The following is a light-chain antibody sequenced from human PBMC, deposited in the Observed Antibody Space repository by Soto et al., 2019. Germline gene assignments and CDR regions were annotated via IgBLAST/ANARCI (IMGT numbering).Light chain of an antibody. V-gene: IGKV3-20*01. CDR3: QQYGSSPSIT. CDR1: QSVSSTY. CDR2: GAS. J-gene: IGKJ5*01. Sequence: EIVLTQSPGTLSLSQGERATLSCRASQSVSSTYFAWYQQKPGQAPRLLIYGASSRATGIPDRFSGSGSGTDFTLTISILEPEDFAVYYCQQYGSSPSITFGQGTRLEIK.